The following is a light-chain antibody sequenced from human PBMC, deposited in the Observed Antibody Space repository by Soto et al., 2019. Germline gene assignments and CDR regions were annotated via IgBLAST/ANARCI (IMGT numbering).Light chain of an antibody. V-gene: IGLV2-14*01. Sequence: QSVLTQPASVSGSPGQSITISCTGTSTDVGGYNYVSWYQQHPGKAPKIMIYEVSNRPSGVSHRFSGSKSGNTASLTISGLQAEDEADYYCNSYTISSTLGVVFGGGTKVTVL. CDR2: EVS. CDR1: STDVGGYNY. CDR3: NSYTISSTLGVV. J-gene: IGLJ2*01.